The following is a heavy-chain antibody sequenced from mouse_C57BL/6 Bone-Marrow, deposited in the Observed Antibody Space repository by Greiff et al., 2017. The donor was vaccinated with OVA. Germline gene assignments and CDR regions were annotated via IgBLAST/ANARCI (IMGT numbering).Heavy chain of an antibody. V-gene: IGHV14-4*01. J-gene: IGHJ1*03. D-gene: IGHD1-1*01. Sequence: EVQLQQSGAELVRPGASVKLSCTASGFNIKDDYMHWVKQRPEQGLEWIGWIDPENGDTEYASKFQGKATITADTSSNTAYLQLSSLTSEDAAVYYCTAGGSAGSNPHWYFDVWGKGTTVTVSS. CDR1: GFNIKDDY. CDR2: IDPENGDT. CDR3: TAGGSAGSNPHWYFDV.